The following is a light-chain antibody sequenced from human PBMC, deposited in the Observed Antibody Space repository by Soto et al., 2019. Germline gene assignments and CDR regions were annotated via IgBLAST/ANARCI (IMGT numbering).Light chain of an antibody. V-gene: IGLV2-8*01. Sequence: QSALTQPPSASGSPGQSVTISCTGTSSDVGGYNFVSWYQQHPGKAPKLMIYEVSERPSGVPDRFSGSKSGNAASLTVSGLQAEDDAYYYCSSYAGSNIMVFGAGTKLTVL. CDR1: SSDVGGYNF. CDR3: SSYAGSNIMV. J-gene: IGLJ2*01. CDR2: EVS.